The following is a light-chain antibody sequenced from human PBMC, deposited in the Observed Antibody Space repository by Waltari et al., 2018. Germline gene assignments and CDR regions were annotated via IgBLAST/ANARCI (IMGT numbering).Light chain of an antibody. CDR3: CSYAGSYTVL. CDR2: DVI. J-gene: IGLJ2*01. CDR1: SSDVGGFKY. Sequence: QSALTQPRSVSGSPGQSVTISCTGTSSDVGGFKYVSWYQQHPGKAPKIMIYDVIKRPSGVPDRFSGSKSDNTASLTISGLQAEDEADYYCCSYAGSYTVLFGGGTKLTVL. V-gene: IGLV2-11*01.